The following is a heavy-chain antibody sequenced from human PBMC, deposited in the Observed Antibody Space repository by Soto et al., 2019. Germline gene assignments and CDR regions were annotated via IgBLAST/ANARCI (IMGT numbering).Heavy chain of an antibody. D-gene: IGHD4-17*01. V-gene: IGHV1-18*04. CDR1: GYTFTSYG. J-gene: IGHJ3*02. CDR2: ISAYNGNT. Sequence: ASVKVSCKASGYTFTSYGISWVRRAPGQGLEWMGWISAYNGNTNYAQKLQGRVTMTTDTSTSTAYMELRSLRSDDTAVYYCARDRGDDYGDYVAFDIWGQGTMVTVSS. CDR3: ARDRGDDYGDYVAFDI.